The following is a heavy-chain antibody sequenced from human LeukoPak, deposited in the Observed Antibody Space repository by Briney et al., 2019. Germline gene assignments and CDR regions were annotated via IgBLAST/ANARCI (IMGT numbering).Heavy chain of an antibody. V-gene: IGHV1-69*13. Sequence: SVKVSCKASGGTFSSYAISWVRQAPGQGLEWMGGIIPIFGTANYAQKFQGRVTITADESTSTAYMELSSLRSEDTAVYYCARSESNGEYYFDYWAREPWSPSPQ. CDR3: ARSESNGEYYFDY. CDR2: IIPIFGTA. CDR1: GGTFSSYA. J-gene: IGHJ4*02.